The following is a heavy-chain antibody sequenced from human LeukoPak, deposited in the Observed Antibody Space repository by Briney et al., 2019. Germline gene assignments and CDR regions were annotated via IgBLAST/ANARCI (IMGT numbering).Heavy chain of an antibody. J-gene: IGHJ4*02. CDR3: ARGPYSSNWYVDY. CDR2: ISRSSSYI. V-gene: IGHV3-21*06. CDR1: GFTFTTYT. D-gene: IGHD6-13*01. Sequence: GGSLRLSCAASGFTFTTYTMNWVRQAPGKGLEWVSSISRSSSYIYYADSVKGRFTISRDNAKNSLYLQMNSLRAEDTAVYYCARGPYSSNWYVDYWGQGTLVTVSS.